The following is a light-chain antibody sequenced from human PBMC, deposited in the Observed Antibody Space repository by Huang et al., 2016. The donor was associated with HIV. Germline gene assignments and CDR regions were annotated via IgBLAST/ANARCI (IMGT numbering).Light chain of an antibody. Sequence: EIVLTQSPATLSLSPGESATLSCRASQSVSTYLAWYQQKPGQAPRLLIYEISNRATGIPPRFSGSGSGTDFTLTISSLEPEDFAVYYCQQRSNWPLTFGQGTRLEI. V-gene: IGKV3-11*01. CDR2: EIS. CDR1: QSVSTY. CDR3: QQRSNWPLT. J-gene: IGKJ5*01.